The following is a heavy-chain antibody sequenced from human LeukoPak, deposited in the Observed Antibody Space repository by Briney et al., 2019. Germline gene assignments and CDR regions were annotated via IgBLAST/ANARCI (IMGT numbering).Heavy chain of an antibody. V-gene: IGHV4-34*01. CDR3: ARDLSAAGNAFDI. CDR1: GGSFSGYY. D-gene: IGHD6-13*01. J-gene: IGHJ3*02. Sequence: PSETLSLTCAVYGGSFSGYYWSWIRQPPGKGLEWIGEINHSGSTNYNPSLKSRVTISVDTSKNQFSLKLSSVTAADTAVYYCARDLSAAGNAFDIWGQGTMVTVSS. CDR2: INHSGST.